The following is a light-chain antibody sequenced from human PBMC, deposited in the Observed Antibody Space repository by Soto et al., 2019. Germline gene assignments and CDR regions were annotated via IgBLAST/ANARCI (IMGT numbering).Light chain of an antibody. CDR2: DVS. J-gene: IGLJ1*01. Sequence: QSVLTQPRSVSGSPGQSVTISCTGTSSDVGGYNYVSWYQQHPGKAPKLMIYDVSKRPSGVPDRFSGSKSGNTASLTISGLQAXDEADYYCYSYAGSSAKVFGTGTKVTVL. V-gene: IGLV2-11*01. CDR3: YSYAGSSAKV. CDR1: SSDVGGYNY.